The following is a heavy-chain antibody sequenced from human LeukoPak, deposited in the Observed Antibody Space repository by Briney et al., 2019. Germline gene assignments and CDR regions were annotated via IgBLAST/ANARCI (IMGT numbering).Heavy chain of an antibody. Sequence: SETLSLTCAVYGGSFSGYYWTWIRQPPGKGLEWIGEIDHSGSTNYNPSLRSRVALSVDTSKNQFSLRLTSVTAADTAVYYCARARETVPIDYWSQGTLVTVSS. D-gene: IGHD4-11*01. CDR3: ARARETVPIDY. CDR2: IDHSGST. CDR1: GGSFSGYY. V-gene: IGHV4-34*01. J-gene: IGHJ4*02.